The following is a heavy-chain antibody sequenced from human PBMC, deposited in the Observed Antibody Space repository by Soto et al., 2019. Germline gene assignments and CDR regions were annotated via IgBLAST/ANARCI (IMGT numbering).Heavy chain of an antibody. D-gene: IGHD2-15*01. CDR1: GGSISSYY. V-gene: IGHV4-59*01. CDR3: ARSYCSGGSCYSTWFDP. Sequence: SETLSLTCTVSGGSISSYYWSWIRQPPGKGLEWIGYIYYSGSTNYNPSLKSRVTISVDTSKNQFSLKLSSVTAADTAVYYCARSYCSGGSCYSTWFDPWGQGTLVTVSS. CDR2: IYYSGST. J-gene: IGHJ5*02.